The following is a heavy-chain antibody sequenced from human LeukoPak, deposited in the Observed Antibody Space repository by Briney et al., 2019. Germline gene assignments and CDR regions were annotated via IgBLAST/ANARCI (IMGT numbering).Heavy chain of an antibody. J-gene: IGHJ4*02. V-gene: IGHV3-7*01. CDR3: ARALWFGELYYFDY. CDR2: IKQDGSEK. Sequence: TGGSLRLSCAASGFTFSSYWMSWVRQAPGKGLEWVANIKQDGSEKYYVDSVKGRFTISRDNAKNSLYLQMNSLRAEDTAVYYCARALWFGELYYFDYWGQGTLVTVSS. D-gene: IGHD3-10*01. CDR1: GFTFSSYW.